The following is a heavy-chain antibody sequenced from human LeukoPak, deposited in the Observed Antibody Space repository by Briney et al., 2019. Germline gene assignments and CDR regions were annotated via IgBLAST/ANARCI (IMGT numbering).Heavy chain of an antibody. Sequence: GGSLRLSCAASGFTFSSYGMHWVRQAPGMGLEWVAVIWYDGSNKYYADSVKGRFTISRDNSKNTLYLQMNSLRAEDTAVYYCARDNRFGEFPIGYWGQGTLVTVSS. CDR3: ARDNRFGEFPIGY. D-gene: IGHD3-10*01. V-gene: IGHV3-33*01. CDR2: IWYDGSNK. CDR1: GFTFSSYG. J-gene: IGHJ4*02.